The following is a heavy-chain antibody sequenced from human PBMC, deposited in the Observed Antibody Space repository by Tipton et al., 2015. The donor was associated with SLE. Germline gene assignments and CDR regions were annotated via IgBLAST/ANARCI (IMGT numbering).Heavy chain of an antibody. CDR2: IYTSGST. CDR1: GGSISSGSYY. Sequence: TLSLTCTVSGGSISSGSYYWSWIRQPAGKGLEWIGRIYTSGSTNYNPSLKSRVTISADVSKNQFSLNLTSVTAADTAVYYCARIEGGGYSAYWGQGTLVIVSS. D-gene: IGHD5-12*01. CDR3: ARIEGGGYSAY. J-gene: IGHJ4*02. V-gene: IGHV4-61*02.